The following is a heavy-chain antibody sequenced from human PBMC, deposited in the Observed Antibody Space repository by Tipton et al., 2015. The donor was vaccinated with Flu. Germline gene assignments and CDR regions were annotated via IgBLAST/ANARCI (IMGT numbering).Heavy chain of an antibody. CDR3: ARALNSGREYTFDI. Sequence: TLSLTCTVSGYFISSGYYWGWIRQSPGTGLQWIATIIQSGNAYYNPSLRSRVTISVDTTKNLFSLNLSSVTATYTAVYYCARALNSGREYTFDIWGRGTVVTVSS. CDR2: IIQSGNA. J-gene: IGHJ3*02. V-gene: IGHV4-38-2*02. CDR1: GYFISSGYY. D-gene: IGHD1-26*01.